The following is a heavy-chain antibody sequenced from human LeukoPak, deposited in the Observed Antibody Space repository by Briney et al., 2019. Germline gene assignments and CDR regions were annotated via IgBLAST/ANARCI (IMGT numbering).Heavy chain of an antibody. CDR1: GFTFSNYW. Sequence: GGSLRLSCAASGFTFSNYWMHWVRQAPGKGLEWVAFIRYDGSNKYYADSVKGRFTISRDNSKNTLYLQMNSLRAEDTAVYYCARALADPDDIWGQGTMVTVSS. CDR3: ARALADPDDI. CDR2: IRYDGSNK. V-gene: IGHV3-30*02. J-gene: IGHJ3*02.